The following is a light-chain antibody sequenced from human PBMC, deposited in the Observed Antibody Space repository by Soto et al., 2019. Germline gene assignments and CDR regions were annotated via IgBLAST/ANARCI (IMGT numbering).Light chain of an antibody. CDR2: GAS. V-gene: IGKV3-15*01. J-gene: IGKJ1*01. CDR1: QSFSSN. CDR3: QQYNNWPRT. Sequence: EIVMTQSPATLSVSPGERATLSCRASQSFSSNLAWYQQKPGQAPRLLIYGASTRATGIPARFSGSGSWTEFTLTISSLQSEDFAVYYCQQYNNWPRTFGQGTKVDIK.